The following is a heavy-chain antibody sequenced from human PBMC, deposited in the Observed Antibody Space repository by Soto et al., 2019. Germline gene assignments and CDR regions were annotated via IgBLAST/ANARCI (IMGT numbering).Heavy chain of an antibody. CDR1: GYTFTSYA. D-gene: IGHD6-6*01. CDR3: ARSASSARPYYFDY. Sequence: ASVKVSCKASGYTFTSYAMHWVRQAPGQRLEWMGWINAGNGSTKYSQKFQGRVTITRDTSASTAYMELSSLRSEDTAVYYCARSASSARPYYFDYWGQGTLVTVSS. V-gene: IGHV1-3*01. J-gene: IGHJ4*02. CDR2: INAGNGST.